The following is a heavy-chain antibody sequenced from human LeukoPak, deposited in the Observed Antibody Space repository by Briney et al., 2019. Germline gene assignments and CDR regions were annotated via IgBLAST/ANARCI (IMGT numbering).Heavy chain of an antibody. CDR3: ARHPAYYSNYNFDY. CDR2: IYYSGST. V-gene: IGHV4-39*01. CDR1: GGSISSSSYY. J-gene: IGHJ4*02. D-gene: IGHD4-11*01. Sequence: SETLSLTCTVSGGSISSSSYYWGWIRQPPGKGLEWIGSIYYSGSTYYNPSLESRVTISVDTSKNQFSLKLSSVTAADTAVYYCARHPAYYSNYNFDYWGQGTLVTVSS.